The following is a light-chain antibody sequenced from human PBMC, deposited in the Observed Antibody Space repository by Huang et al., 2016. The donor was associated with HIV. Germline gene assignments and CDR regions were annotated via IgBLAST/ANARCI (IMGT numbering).Light chain of an antibody. CDR1: RGLLYSSTSKNY. CDR3: QQYYSLPLT. V-gene: IGKV4-1*01. CDR2: WAS. Sequence: DIVLTQSPDSLAVSLGERATIHCKSNRGLLYSSTSKNYLAWYKQTPGQPPNLLIYWASTRESGVPDVFSGGGSGREFTLTITSLQAEDVAIYYRQQYYSLPLTFGGGTKVEIK. J-gene: IGKJ4*01.